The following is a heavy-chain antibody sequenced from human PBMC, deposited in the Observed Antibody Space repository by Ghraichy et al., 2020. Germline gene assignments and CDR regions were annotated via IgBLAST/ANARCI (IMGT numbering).Heavy chain of an antibody. Sequence: TLSLTCAVYGGSFSGYYWSWIRQPPGKGLEWIGEINHSGSTNYNPSLKSRVTISVDTSKNQFSLKLSSVTAADTAVYYCAVIVVVAATSADYWGQGTLVTVSS. CDR2: INHSGST. CDR1: GGSFSGYY. J-gene: IGHJ4*02. D-gene: IGHD2-15*01. V-gene: IGHV4-34*01. CDR3: AVIVVVAATSADY.